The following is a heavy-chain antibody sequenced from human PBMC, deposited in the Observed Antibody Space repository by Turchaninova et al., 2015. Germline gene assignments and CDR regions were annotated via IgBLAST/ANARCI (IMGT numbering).Heavy chain of an antibody. J-gene: IGHJ4*02. D-gene: IGHD3-16*02. CDR1: GGSFSGYY. V-gene: IGHV4-34*01. Sequence: QVQLQQWGAGLLKPSETLSLTCAVYGGSFSGYYWSWSRQPPGKGLEWIGDITHSGSTNSNPYLKSRVTISVDTSTNHVSLKVGSVTASDTAVYYCARGGRSIMITFGGVIVPPYFDYWGQGTLVTVSS. CDR2: ITHSGST. CDR3: ARGGRSIMITFGGVIVPPYFDY.